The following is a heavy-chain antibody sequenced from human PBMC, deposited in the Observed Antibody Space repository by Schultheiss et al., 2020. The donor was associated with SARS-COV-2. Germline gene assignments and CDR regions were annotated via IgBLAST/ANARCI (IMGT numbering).Heavy chain of an antibody. Sequence: ASVKVSCKASGYTFTGYYMHWVRQAPGQGLEWMGWISAYNGNTNYAQKLQGRVTMTTDTSTSTAYMELRSLRSDDTAVYYCARVRSYDSSYYGMDVWGQGTTVTVSS. CDR3: ARVRSYDSSYYGMDV. J-gene: IGHJ6*02. D-gene: IGHD3-3*01. CDR1: GYTFTGYY. V-gene: IGHV1-18*04. CDR2: ISAYNGNT.